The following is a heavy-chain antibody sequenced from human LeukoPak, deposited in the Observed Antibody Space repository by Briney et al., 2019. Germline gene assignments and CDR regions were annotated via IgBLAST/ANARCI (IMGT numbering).Heavy chain of an antibody. J-gene: IGHJ4*02. CDR2: ISYDGSNK. CDR3: ARVYETNGYLY. V-gene: IGHV3-30-3*01. Sequence: GGSLRLSCAASGFTFSSYAMHWVRQAPGKGLEWVAVISYDGSNKYYADSMKGRFTISRDNAKNTVYLQMNSLRVEDTAVYYCARVYETNGYLYWGQGSLVTVSS. CDR1: GFTFSSYA. D-gene: IGHD3-22*01.